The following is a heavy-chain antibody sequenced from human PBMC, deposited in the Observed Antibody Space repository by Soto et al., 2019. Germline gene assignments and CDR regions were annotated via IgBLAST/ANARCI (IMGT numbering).Heavy chain of an antibody. CDR1: GFTFSSYG. V-gene: IGHV3-33*08. CDR3: ARDRVYSYGDNYYYYGMDV. D-gene: IGHD5-18*01. CDR2: IWYDGSNK. J-gene: IGHJ6*02. Sequence: PGGSLRLSCAASGFTFSSYGMHWVRQAPGKGLEWVAVIWYDGSNKYYADSVKGRFTISRDNSKNTLYLQMNSLRAEDTAVYYCARDRVYSYGDNYYYYGMDVWGQGTTVTVSS.